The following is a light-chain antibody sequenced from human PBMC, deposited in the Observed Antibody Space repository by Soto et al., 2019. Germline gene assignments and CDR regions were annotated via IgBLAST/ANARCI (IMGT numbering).Light chain of an antibody. Sequence: PGERATLSCRASQSVSSYLAWYQQKPGQAPRLLIYDASNRATGIPARFSGSGSGTDFTLTISSLEPEDFAVYYCQQRSNWPPINCGQGTRREIK. CDR2: DAS. CDR1: QSVSSY. CDR3: QQRSNWPPIN. J-gene: IGKJ5*01. V-gene: IGKV3-11*01.